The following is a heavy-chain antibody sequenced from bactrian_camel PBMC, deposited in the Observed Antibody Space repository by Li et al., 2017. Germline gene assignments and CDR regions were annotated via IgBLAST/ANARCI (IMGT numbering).Heavy chain of an antibody. Sequence: QVQLVESGGGSVQAGGSLTLSCAASGPTYSSLCIAWFRQAPGKEREGVAALNTGSGSPYYADSVKGRFIISRDDATATLILQLNSLKTEDTARYYCTPEVYWGQGTQVTVS. V-gene: IGHV3S1*01. CDR1: GPTYSSLC. CDR3: TPEVY. J-gene: IGHJ4*01. CDR2: LNTGSGSP.